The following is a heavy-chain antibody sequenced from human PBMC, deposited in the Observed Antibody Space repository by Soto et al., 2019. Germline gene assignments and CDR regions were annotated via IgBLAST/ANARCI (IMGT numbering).Heavy chain of an antibody. D-gene: IGHD1-1*01. CDR1: GFTFDDYA. Sequence: GGSLRLSCAASGFTFDDYAMHWVRQGPGKGLEWVSGISWTSGTIDYSDSVKGRFTISRDNAKNSLYLQMNSLRTEDTALYYCAKGSRTGTALIDYWGRGTLVTVSS. V-gene: IGHV3-9*01. CDR3: AKGSRTGTALIDY. CDR2: ISWTSGTI. J-gene: IGHJ4*02.